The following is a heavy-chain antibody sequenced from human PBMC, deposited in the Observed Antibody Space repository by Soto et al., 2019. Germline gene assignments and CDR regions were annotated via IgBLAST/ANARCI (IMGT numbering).Heavy chain of an antibody. CDR2: ISSSSSTI. Sequence: PGGSLRLSCAASGFTFSSYSMNWVRQAPGKGLEWVSYISSSSSTIYYADSVKGRFTISRDNAKNSLYLQMNSLRAEDTAVYYCARDLDISDAFDIWGQGTMSPSPQ. D-gene: IGHD2-2*03. V-gene: IGHV3-48*01. CDR1: GFTFSSYS. CDR3: ARDLDISDAFDI. J-gene: IGHJ3*02.